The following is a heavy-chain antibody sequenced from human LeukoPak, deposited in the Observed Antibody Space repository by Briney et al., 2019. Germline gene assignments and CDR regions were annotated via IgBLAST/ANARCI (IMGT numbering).Heavy chain of an antibody. CDR3: ATEVPGSYYFDY. Sequence: PGGSLRLSCAASGFTFSSYWMHWVRQAPGKGLVWVSRITIDGRSTTYADSVKGRFTISRDNAKNTLYLQMNSLRAEDTAVYYCATEVPGSYYFDYWGQGTLATVST. J-gene: IGHJ4*02. CDR1: GFTFSSYW. D-gene: IGHD3-10*01. V-gene: IGHV3-74*01. CDR2: ITIDGRST.